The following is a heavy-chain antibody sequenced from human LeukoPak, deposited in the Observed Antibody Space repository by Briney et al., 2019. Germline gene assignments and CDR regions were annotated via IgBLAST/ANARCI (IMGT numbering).Heavy chain of an antibody. D-gene: IGHD3-3*01. CDR1: GFTFSSYC. CDR3: ARDDFTISLGGDAFDI. J-gene: IGHJ3*02. Sequence: GRSLRLSCAASGFTFSSYCMHWVRQAPGKGLVWVSRINSDGSSTSYADSVKGRFTISRDNAKNTLYLQMNSLRAEDTAVYYCARDDFTISLGGDAFDIWGQGTMVTVSS. CDR2: INSDGSST. V-gene: IGHV3-74*01.